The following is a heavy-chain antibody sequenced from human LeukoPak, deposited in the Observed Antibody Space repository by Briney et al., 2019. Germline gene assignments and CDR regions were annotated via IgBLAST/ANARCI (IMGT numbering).Heavy chain of an antibody. J-gene: IGHJ5*02. Sequence: PGGSLRLSCAASGFTFSSYWMSWVRQAPGKGLEWVANIKQDGSEKYYVDSVKGRFTISRDNAKNSLYLQMNSLRAEDTAVYYCARCNWNYGDNWFDPWGQGTLVTVSS. CDR2: IKQDGSEK. CDR3: ARCNWNYGDNWFDP. CDR1: GFTFSSYW. V-gene: IGHV3-7*01. D-gene: IGHD1-7*01.